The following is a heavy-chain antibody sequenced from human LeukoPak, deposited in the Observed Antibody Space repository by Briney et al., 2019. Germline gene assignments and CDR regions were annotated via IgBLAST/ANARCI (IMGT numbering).Heavy chain of an antibody. CDR1: GFTFSDYY. Sequence: GGSLRLSCAASGFTFSDYYMSWIRQAPGKGLEWVSYIGSSSSYTNYADSVKGRFTISRDNAKNSLYLQMNSLRAEDTAVYYCASSVITVYYFDYWGQGTLVTVSS. J-gene: IGHJ4*02. CDR3: ASSVITVYYFDY. V-gene: IGHV3-11*03. D-gene: IGHD3-22*01. CDR2: IGSSSSYT.